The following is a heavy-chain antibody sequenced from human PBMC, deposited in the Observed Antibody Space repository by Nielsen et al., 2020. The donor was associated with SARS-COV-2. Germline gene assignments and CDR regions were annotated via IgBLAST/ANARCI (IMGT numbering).Heavy chain of an antibody. Sequence: GESLKISCAASGFTFSSYAMSWVRQAPGKGLEWVSAISGSGGSTYYADSVKGRFTISRDNSKNTLYLQMNSLRAEDTAVYYCARDRLAPDYWGQGTLVTVSS. J-gene: IGHJ4*02. CDR2: ISGSGGST. CDR1: GFTFSSYA. CDR3: ARDRLAPDY. V-gene: IGHV3-23*01.